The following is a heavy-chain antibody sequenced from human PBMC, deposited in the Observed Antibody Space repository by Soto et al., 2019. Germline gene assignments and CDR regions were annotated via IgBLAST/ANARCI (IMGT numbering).Heavy chain of an antibody. CDR2: IYYSGST. CDR1: GGSISSGGYY. J-gene: IGHJ3*02. V-gene: IGHV4-31*03. CDR3: AREPWGIAAVRDAFDI. D-gene: IGHD6-13*01. Sequence: QVQLQESGPGLVKPSQTLSLTCTVSGGSISSGGYYWSWIRQHPGKGLEWIGYIYYSGSTYYNPSLKSRVTISVDTSKNQFSLKLSSVTAADTAVYYCAREPWGIAAVRDAFDIWGLGTMVTVSS.